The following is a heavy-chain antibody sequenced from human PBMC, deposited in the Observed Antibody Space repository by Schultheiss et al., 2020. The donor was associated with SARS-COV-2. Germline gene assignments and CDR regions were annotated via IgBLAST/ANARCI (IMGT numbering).Heavy chain of an antibody. CDR2: ISWNSGSI. J-gene: IGHJ4*02. CDR1: GFTFDDYA. Sequence: GGSLRLSCAASGFTFDDYAMHWVRQAPGKGLEWVSGISWNSGSIGYADSVKGRFTISRDNAKNSLYLQMNSLRAEDTALYYCAKSERELLRWYYFDYWGQGTLVTVSS. CDR3: AKSERELLRWYYFDY. V-gene: IGHV3-9*01. D-gene: IGHD1-26*01.